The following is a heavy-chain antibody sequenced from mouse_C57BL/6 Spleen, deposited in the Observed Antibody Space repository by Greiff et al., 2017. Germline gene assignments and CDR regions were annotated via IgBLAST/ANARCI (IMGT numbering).Heavy chain of an antibody. CDR3: AKYGSSGD. V-gene: IGHV1-26*01. Sequence: EVQLQQSGPELVKPGASVKISCKASGYTFTDYYMNWVKQSHGKSLEWIGDINPNNGGTSYNQKFKGKATLTVDKSSSTAYMELRSLTSEDSAVYYCAKYGSSGDWGQGTTLTVSS. CDR1: GYTFTDYY. J-gene: IGHJ2*01. D-gene: IGHD1-1*01. CDR2: INPNNGGT.